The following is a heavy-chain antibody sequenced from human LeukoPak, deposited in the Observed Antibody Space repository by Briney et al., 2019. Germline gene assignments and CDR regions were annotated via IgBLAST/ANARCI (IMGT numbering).Heavy chain of an antibody. CDR2: IYYSGST. J-gene: IGHJ3*02. D-gene: IGHD2-2*01. CDR3: AGGRRYCSSTSCFDAFDI. Sequence: SETLSLTCTVSGGSISSYYWSWIRQPPGKGLEWIGYIYYSGSTNYNPSLKSRVTISVDTSKNQFSLKLSSVTAADTAVYYCAGGRRYCSSTSCFDAFDIWGQGTMVTVSS. V-gene: IGHV4-59*08. CDR1: GGSISSYY.